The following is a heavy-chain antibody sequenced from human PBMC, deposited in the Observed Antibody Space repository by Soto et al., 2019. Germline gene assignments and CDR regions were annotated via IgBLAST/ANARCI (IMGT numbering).Heavy chain of an antibody. CDR2: IDGSGDTT. Sequence: EVQLLESGGGLAQPGGSLRLSCAASGFTFSIYGMSWVRQAPGKGLEWVAAIDGSGDTTYADSVKGRFTISRDNSKSTLHLQINGLRAEDTALYYCAEGANFGVIISHFDYWGQGTLVTVSS. CDR3: AEGANFGVIISHFDY. D-gene: IGHD3-3*01. J-gene: IGHJ4*02. V-gene: IGHV3-23*01. CDR1: GFTFSIYG.